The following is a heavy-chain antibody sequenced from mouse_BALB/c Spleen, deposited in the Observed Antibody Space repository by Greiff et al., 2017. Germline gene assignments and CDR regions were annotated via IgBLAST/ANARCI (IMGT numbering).Heavy chain of an antibody. CDR3: ARAYGSSYWYFDV. Sequence: VQLKESGPELVKPGASVKISCKASGYTFTDYNMHWVKQSHGKSLEWIGYIYPYNGGTGYNQKFKSKATLTVDNSSSTAYMELRSLTSEDSAVYYCARAYGSSYWYFDVWGAGTTVTVSS. V-gene: IGHV1S29*02. CDR1: GYTFTDYN. CDR2: IYPYNGGT. J-gene: IGHJ1*01. D-gene: IGHD1-1*01.